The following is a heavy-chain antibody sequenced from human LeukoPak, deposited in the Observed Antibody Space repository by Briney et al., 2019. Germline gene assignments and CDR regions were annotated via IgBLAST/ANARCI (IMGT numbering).Heavy chain of an antibody. J-gene: IGHJ3*02. Sequence: PSQTLSLTCTVSGGSISSYYWSWIRQPPGKGLEWIGYIYNSGSTNYNPSLKSRVTISIDTSKNQFSLKLTSVTAADTAVYYCALVDYNKSDDAFVIWGQGTMVTVSS. CDR1: GGSISSYY. D-gene: IGHD4-11*01. CDR3: ALVDYNKSDDAFVI. CDR2: IYNSGST. V-gene: IGHV4-59*01.